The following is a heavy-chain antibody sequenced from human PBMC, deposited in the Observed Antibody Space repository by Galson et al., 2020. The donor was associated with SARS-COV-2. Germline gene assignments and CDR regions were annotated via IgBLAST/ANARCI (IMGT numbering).Heavy chain of an antibody. D-gene: IGHD3-10*01. J-gene: IGHJ6*03. CDR1: GGSFSGYY. CDR2: INHSGST. Sequence: SETLSLTCAVYGGSFSGYYWSWIRQPPGKGLEWIGEINHSGSTNYNPSLKSRVTISVDTSKNQFSLKLSSVTAADTAVYYCARDVITMVRGVFPAYYYYYYMDVWGKGTTVTVSS. CDR3: ARDVITMVRGVFPAYYYYYYMDV. V-gene: IGHV4-34*01.